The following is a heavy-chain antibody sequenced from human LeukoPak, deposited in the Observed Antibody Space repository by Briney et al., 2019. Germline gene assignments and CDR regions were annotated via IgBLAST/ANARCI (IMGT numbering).Heavy chain of an antibody. Sequence: PSETLSLTCAVSGGSISSGGYSWSWIRQPPGKGLEWIGYIYHSGSTYYNPSLKSRVTISVDRSENQFSLKLSSVTAADTAVYYCARAQYMVRGVIIGRHSSGFDYWGQGTLVTVSS. V-gene: IGHV4-30-2*01. CDR1: GGSISSGGYS. CDR2: IYHSGST. D-gene: IGHD3-10*01. CDR3: ARAQYMVRGVIIGRHSSGFDY. J-gene: IGHJ4*02.